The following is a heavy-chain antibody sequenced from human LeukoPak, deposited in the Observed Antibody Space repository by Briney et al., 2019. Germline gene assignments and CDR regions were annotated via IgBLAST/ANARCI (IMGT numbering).Heavy chain of an antibody. CDR3: ARVGDYSIYYYYMDV. D-gene: IGHD4-11*01. Sequence: SQTLSLTCTVSGGSISSGGYYWSWIRQPPGKGLEWIGYIYHSGSTYYNPSLKSRVTISVDTSKNQFSLKLSSVTAADTAVYYCARVGDYSIYYYYMDVWGKGTTVTVSS. CDR1: GGSISSGGYY. V-gene: IGHV4-30-2*01. CDR2: IYHSGST. J-gene: IGHJ6*03.